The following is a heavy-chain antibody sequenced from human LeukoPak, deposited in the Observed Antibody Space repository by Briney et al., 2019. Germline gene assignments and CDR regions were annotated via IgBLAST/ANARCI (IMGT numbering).Heavy chain of an antibody. CDR2: INPSGGST. Sequence: ASVKVSCKASGYTFTSYYMHWVRQAPGQGLEWMGIINPSGGSTSYAQKFQGRVTMTRDTSTSTVYMELSSLRSEDTAVYYCARDQRITMIVGAFDIWGQGTMVTVSS. D-gene: IGHD3-22*01. CDR3: ARDQRITMIVGAFDI. CDR1: GYTFTSYY. V-gene: IGHV1-46*01. J-gene: IGHJ3*02.